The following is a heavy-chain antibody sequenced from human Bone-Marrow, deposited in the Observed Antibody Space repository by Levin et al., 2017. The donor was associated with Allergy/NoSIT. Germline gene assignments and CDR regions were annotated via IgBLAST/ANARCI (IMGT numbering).Heavy chain of an antibody. CDR2: ISSGGSPT. CDR1: GFTFSDYE. CDR3: AFLGVVRGIYSWDYYDMDA. D-gene: IGHD4-11*01. V-gene: IGHV3-48*03. J-gene: IGHJ6*02. Sequence: GGSLRLSCAASGFTFSDYEMHWVRQAPGKGLEWVSYISSGGSPTYYADSVKGRFTISRDNAKNSLYLQIKSLRAEDTAAYYCAFLGVVRGIYSWDYYDMDAWGQGTTVTVSS.